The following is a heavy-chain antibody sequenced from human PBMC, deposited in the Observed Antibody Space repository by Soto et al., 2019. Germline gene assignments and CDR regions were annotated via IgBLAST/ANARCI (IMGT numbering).Heavy chain of an antibody. CDR3: ARQDYDFWSGYDY. J-gene: IGHJ4*02. V-gene: IGHV1-3*01. D-gene: IGHD3-3*01. Sequence: ASVKVSCKASGYTFTSYAMHWVRQAPGQRLEWMGWINAGNGNTKYSQKFQGRVIITRDTSASTAYMELSSLRSEDTAVYYCARQDYDFWSGYDYWGQGTLVTVSS. CDR2: INAGNGNT. CDR1: GYTFTSYA.